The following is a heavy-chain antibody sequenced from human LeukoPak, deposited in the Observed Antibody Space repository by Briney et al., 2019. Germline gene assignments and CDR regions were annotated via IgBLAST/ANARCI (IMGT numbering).Heavy chain of an antibody. CDR3: ARGYSRAAFDI. D-gene: IGHD2-15*01. J-gene: IGHJ3*02. V-gene: IGHV3-48*01. Sequence: GGSLRLSCLGSGFTFSNYLMNWVRQAPGKGLEWVSFISSAGGTIYYADAVKGRFTVSRDNAKNSLLLQMNSLRAEDTALYYCARGYSRAAFDIWGQGTMVTVSS. CDR1: GFTFSNYL. CDR2: ISSAGGTI.